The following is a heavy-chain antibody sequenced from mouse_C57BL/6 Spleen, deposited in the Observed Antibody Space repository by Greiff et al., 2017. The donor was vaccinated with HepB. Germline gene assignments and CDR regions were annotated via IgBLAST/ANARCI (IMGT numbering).Heavy chain of an antibody. CDR2: IYPSDSET. J-gene: IGHJ2*01. CDR1: GYTFTSYW. Sequence: QVQLQQPGAELVRPGSSVKLSCKASGYTFTSYWMDWVKQRPGQGLEWIGNIYPSDSETHYNQKFKDKATLTVDKSSSTAYMQLSSLTAEDSAVYYCARSRDFDYWGQGTTLTVSS. V-gene: IGHV1-61*01. CDR3: ARSRDFDY.